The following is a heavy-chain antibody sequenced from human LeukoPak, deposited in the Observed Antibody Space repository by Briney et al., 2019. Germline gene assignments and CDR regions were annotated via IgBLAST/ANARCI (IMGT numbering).Heavy chain of an antibody. V-gene: IGHV4-4*02. CDR2: VSQTGTT. J-gene: IGHJ4*02. CDR3: ASHMAVPGTRGFDD. CDR1: DDSIYTNKW. Sequence: SGTLSLTCAVFDDSIYTNKWWSWVRQPPGTGLEWIGEVSQTGTTYYDPSLTGRITISVDRSRNQFSLTLRSATAADTGVYYCASHMAVPGTRGFDDWGQGIPVTVSS. D-gene: IGHD6-19*01.